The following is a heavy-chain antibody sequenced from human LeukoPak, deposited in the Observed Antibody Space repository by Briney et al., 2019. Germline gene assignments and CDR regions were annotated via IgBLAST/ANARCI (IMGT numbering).Heavy chain of an antibody. J-gene: IGHJ3*02. CDR2: IYYSGST. CDR3: ARDVLYSSGWYPGAFDI. D-gene: IGHD6-19*01. Sequence: SGTLSLTCTVSGGSISSYYWSWIRQPPGKGLEWIGYIYYSGSTNYNPSLKSRVTISVDTSKNQFSLKLSSVTAADTAVYYCARDVLYSSGWYPGAFDIWGQGTMVTVSS. V-gene: IGHV4-59*01. CDR1: GGSISSYY.